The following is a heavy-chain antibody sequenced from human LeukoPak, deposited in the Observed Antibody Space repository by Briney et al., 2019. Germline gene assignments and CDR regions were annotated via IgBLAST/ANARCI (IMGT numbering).Heavy chain of an antibody. CDR1: GFSFSSYA. CDR2: VSESGDGT. J-gene: IGHJ4*02. Sequence: GGSRRVSCAASGFSFSSYALSWVRQAPGNGLEWVSSVSESGDGTNYADSVKGRFIISRDNSKNTFYLQMNSLRVDDTATYYCAKGKVNHLGALDQWGQGTLVTVSS. V-gene: IGHV3-23*01. CDR3: AKGKVNHLGALDQ. D-gene: IGHD1-26*01.